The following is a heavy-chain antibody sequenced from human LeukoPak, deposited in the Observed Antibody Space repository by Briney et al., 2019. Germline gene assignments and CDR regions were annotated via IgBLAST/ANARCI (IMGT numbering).Heavy chain of an antibody. V-gene: IGHV3-23*01. CDR2: ISGSGGST. Sequence: GGSLRLSCAASGFTFSSYAMRWVRQAPGKGLEWVSAISGSGGSTYYADSVKGRFTISRDNSKNTLYLQMNSLRAEDTAVYYCAKDVAMVVRRGAFDIWGQGTMVTVSS. CDR3: AKDVAMVVRRGAFDI. J-gene: IGHJ3*02. D-gene: IGHD2-21*01. CDR1: GFTFSSYA.